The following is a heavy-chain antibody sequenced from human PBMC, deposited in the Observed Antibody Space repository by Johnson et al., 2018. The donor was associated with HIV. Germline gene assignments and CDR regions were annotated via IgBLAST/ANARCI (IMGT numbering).Heavy chain of an antibody. CDR3: AKDRPGGEGEAFDI. J-gene: IGHJ3*02. D-gene: IGHD2-21*01. CDR2: ISYDGSNK. Sequence: QVQLVESGGGLVQPGGSLRLSCAASGFTFSSYGMHWVRQAPGKGLEWVAVISYDGSNKYYADSVKGRFTISRDNSKNTLSLQMNSLRAEDTAVYYCAKDRPGGEGEAFDIWGQGTMVTVSS. CDR1: GFTFSSYG. V-gene: IGHV3-30*18.